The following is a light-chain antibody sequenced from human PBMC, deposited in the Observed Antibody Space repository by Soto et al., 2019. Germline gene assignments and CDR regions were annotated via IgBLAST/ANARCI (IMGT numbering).Light chain of an antibody. V-gene: IGKV3-20*01. J-gene: IGKJ5*01. CDR3: QQYCTSPPIT. Sequence: EIVMTQSPATLSVSPGERATLSCRASQSVSILLAWYQQKPGQAPRLLIYGASSRATGTPDRFSGSGSGTDFTLTISRLEPEDFAVYYCQQYCTSPPITFGQETRLEIK. CDR1: QSVSIL. CDR2: GAS.